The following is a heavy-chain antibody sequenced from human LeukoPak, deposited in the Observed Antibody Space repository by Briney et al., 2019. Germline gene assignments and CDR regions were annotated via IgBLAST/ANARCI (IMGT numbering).Heavy chain of an antibody. D-gene: IGHD3-22*01. CDR2: INHSGST. CDR1: GGSFSGYY. CDR3: ARGRGYHAFDI. J-gene: IGHJ3*02. V-gene: IGHV4-34*01. Sequence: SETLSLTCAVYGGSFSGYYWSWIRQPPGKGLEWIGEINHSGSTNYNPSLKSRVTISVDTSKNQFSLKLSSVTAADTAVYYCARGRGYHAFDIWGQGTMVTVSS.